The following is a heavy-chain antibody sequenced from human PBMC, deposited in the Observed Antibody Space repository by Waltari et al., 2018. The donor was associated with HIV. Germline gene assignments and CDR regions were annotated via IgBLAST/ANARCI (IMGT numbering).Heavy chain of an antibody. Sequence: QVPLVESGGGVVQPGRSLSLSCAASGFNFSSSAMHGVCQAPGKGLELLAVVGYDGKKKYYADSVKGRFTVSRDNSKNTLFLQMNSLRVDDTAVYYCARTPYDTSGYCFDYWGQGTLVTVSS. CDR1: GFNFSSSA. CDR2: VGYDGKKK. J-gene: IGHJ4*02. CDR3: ARTPYDTSGYCFDY. V-gene: IGHV3-33*01. D-gene: IGHD3-22*01.